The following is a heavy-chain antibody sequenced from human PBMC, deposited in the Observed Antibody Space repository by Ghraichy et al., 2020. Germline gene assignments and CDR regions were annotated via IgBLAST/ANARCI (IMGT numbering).Heavy chain of an antibody. J-gene: IGHJ4*02. CDR1: GFTFSDYG. Sequence: GGSLRLSCAASGFTFSDYGMTWVRQAPGKGLEWVSSISGNTSYTHYADSVKGRFTISRDNAKSSLSLQMNSLSAEDTAVYYCARGVIDFWGQGTLVTVSS. CDR3: ARGVIDF. V-gene: IGHV3-21*01. CDR2: ISGNTSYT.